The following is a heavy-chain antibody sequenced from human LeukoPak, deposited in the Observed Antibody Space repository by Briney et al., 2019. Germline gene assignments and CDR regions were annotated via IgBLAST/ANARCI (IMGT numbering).Heavy chain of an antibody. D-gene: IGHD6-6*01. V-gene: IGHV3-74*01. CDR2: INSDGSST. CDR3: ARAGKAARPGTNNYYYYGMDV. J-gene: IGHJ6*02. Sequence: GGSLRLSCAASGFTFSSYWMHWVRQAPGKGLVWVSRINSDGSSTSYADSVKGRFTISRDNAKNTLYLQMSSLRAEDTAVYYCARAGKAARPGTNNYYYYGMDVWGQGTTVTVSS. CDR1: GFTFSSYW.